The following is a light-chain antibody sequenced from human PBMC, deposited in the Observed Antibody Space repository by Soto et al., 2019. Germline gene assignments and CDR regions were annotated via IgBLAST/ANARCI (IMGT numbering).Light chain of an antibody. V-gene: IGLV2-23*01. CDR2: EGS. CDR3: CSYAGSSTPYV. CDR1: SSDVGSNNL. J-gene: IGLJ1*01. Sequence: QSALTQPASVSGSPGQSITISCTGTSSDVGSNNLVSWYQQHPGKAPKLMIYEGSKRPSGVSNRFSGSKSGNTASLTISGLQAEDEADYYCCSYAGSSTPYVFGTGTKVTVL.